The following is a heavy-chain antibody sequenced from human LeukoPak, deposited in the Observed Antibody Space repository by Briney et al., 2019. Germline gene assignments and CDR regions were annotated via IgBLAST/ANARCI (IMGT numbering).Heavy chain of an antibody. V-gene: IGHV1-2*02. CDR2: INPKNGGT. Sequence: ASVKVSCKASGYTFTGYYMHWVRQAPGQGLEWMGWINPKNGGTNYAQKFQGRVTMTRDTSISTAYMELSRLRSDDAAVYYCARDGEYYYGSGSYPPDYWGQGTLVTVSS. CDR1: GYTFTGYY. CDR3: ARDGEYYYGSGSYPPDY. J-gene: IGHJ4*02. D-gene: IGHD3-10*01.